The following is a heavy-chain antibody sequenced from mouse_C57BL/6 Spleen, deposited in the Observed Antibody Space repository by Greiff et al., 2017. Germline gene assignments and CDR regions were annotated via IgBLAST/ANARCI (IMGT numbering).Heavy chain of an antibody. V-gene: IGHV1-18*01. CDR2: INPNNGGT. Sequence: EVKLQESGPELVKPGASVKIPCKASGYTFTDYNMDWVKQSHGKSLEWIGDINPNNGGTIYNQKFKGKATLTVDKSSSTAYMELRSLTSEDTAVYYCARSGDYDPGLAYWGQGTLVTVSA. D-gene: IGHD2-4*01. J-gene: IGHJ3*01. CDR1: GYTFTDYN. CDR3: ARSGDYDPGLAY.